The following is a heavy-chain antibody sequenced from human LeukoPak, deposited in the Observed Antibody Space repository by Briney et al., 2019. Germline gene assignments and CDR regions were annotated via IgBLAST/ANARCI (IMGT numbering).Heavy chain of an antibody. Sequence: SETLSLTCAVYGGSFSGYYWSWIRQPPGKGLEWIGEINHSGSTNYNPSLKSRVTISVDTSKNQFSLKLSSVTAADTAVYYCARDLPRGYSPYYYYGVDVWGQGTTVTVSS. CDR3: ARDLPRGYSPYYYYGVDV. V-gene: IGHV4-34*01. CDR1: GGSFSGYY. D-gene: IGHD5-18*01. CDR2: INHSGST. J-gene: IGHJ6*02.